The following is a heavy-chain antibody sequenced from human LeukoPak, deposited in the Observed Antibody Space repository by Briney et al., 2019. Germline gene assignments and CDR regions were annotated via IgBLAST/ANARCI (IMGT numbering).Heavy chain of an antibody. CDR1: GYTFTGYY. D-gene: IGHD2-21*01. CDR2: INPNSGGT. V-gene: IGHV1-2*02. J-gene: IGHJ4*02. Sequence: GASVKVSCKASGYTFTGYYMHWVRQAPGQGLEWMGWINPNSGGTNYAQKFQGRVTMTRDTSKNQFSLKLSSVTAADTAVYYCARHENWASFPLDYWGQGTLVTVSS. CDR3: ARHENWASFPLDY.